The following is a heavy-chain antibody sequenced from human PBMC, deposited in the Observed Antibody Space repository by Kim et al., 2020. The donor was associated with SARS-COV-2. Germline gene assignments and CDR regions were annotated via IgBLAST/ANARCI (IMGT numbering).Heavy chain of an antibody. V-gene: IGHV1-3*01. CDR1: GYTFTTYA. Sequence: ASVKVSCKASGYTFTTYAIHWVRQAPGQRIEWLGWINVVNGDTRYSQNFQDRVTITRDTSASTAYMELSSLRSDDTAVYYCARNPRGKFIYDYWCQGTLVNVSS. CDR2: INVVNGDT. J-gene: IGHJ4*02. CDR3: ARNPRGKFIYDY. D-gene: IGHD6-13*01.